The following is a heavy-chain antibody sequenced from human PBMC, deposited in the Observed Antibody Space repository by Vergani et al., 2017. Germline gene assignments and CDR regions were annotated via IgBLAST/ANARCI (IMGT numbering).Heavy chain of an antibody. CDR1: GGTFSSYT. J-gene: IGHJ6*03. CDR3: ARGGLVVRYMDV. V-gene: IGHV1-69*02. D-gene: IGHD3-10*01. Sequence: QVQLVQSGAEVKKPGSSVKVSCKASGGTFSSYTISWVRQAPGQGLEWMGRIIPILGIANYAQKFQGRVTMTRDTSISTAYMELSRLRSDDTAVYYCARGGLVVRYMDVWGKGTTVTVSS. CDR2: IIPILGIA.